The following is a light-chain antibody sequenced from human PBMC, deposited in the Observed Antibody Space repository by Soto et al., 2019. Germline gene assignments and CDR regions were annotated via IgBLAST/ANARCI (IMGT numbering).Light chain of an antibody. CDR2: DAS. CDR3: QWRSDWPPRLT. J-gene: IGKJ4*01. Sequence: EVVLTQSPATLYLSPGERATLSCRASESIGNYLAWYQQKLGQAHKLLIYDASHRAIGIPGRFSGDGSGTDFTLTISSLEPEDFAVYYCQWRSDWPPRLTFGGGTKVEIK. V-gene: IGKV3-11*01. CDR1: ESIGNY.